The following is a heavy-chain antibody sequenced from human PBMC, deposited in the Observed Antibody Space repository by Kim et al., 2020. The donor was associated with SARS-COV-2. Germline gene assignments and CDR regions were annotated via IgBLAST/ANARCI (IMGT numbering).Heavy chain of an antibody. J-gene: IGHJ4*02. CDR3: GREIHRTTKYLDY. CDR2: ISSSGSTT. V-gene: IGHV3-48*03. CDR1: GFTFSSYE. Sequence: GGSLRLSCAASGFTFSSYEMNWVRQAPGKGLEWVSYISSSGSTTYYADSVKGRFTLSRDNPKNSLYLRMNNLSAEDTALYYCGREIHRTTKYLDYWGQGTLVTVSS.